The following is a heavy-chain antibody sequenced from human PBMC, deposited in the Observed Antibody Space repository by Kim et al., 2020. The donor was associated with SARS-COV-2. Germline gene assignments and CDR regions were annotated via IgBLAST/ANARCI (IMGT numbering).Heavy chain of an antibody. J-gene: IGHJ4*02. D-gene: IGHD2-2*01. Sequence: GGSLRLSCAASGFSFSTYDMSWVRQAPGKGLEWVSAITGRDGSTFYADSVKGRFTISRDNSKNTLFLQLNSLRAEDTALYYCARESSRRADYWGQGTRVT. CDR1: GFSFSTYD. CDR3: ARESSRRADY. CDR2: ITGRDGST. V-gene: IGHV3-23*01.